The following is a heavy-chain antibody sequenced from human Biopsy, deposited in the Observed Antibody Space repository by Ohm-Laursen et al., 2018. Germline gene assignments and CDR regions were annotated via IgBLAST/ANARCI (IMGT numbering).Heavy chain of an antibody. CDR1: GGSVSSNTNY. CDR3: ARHPTGFWFDP. Sequence: TPSLTCTVSGGSVSSNTNYWAWIRQPPGKGLEWIGSIFYSGIIYYNPSLKSRVSISVDTSKNQFSLNLNSVTAADTAVYYCARHPTGFWFDPWGQGTLVIVSS. CDR2: IFYSGII. V-gene: IGHV4-39*01. J-gene: IGHJ5*02.